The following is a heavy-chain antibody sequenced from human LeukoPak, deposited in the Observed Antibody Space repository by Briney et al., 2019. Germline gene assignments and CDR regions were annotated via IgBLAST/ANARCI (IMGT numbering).Heavy chain of an antibody. J-gene: IGHJ5*02. Sequence: ETLSLTCTVSGYSISSGYYWGWIRQPPGKGLEWVAKIKQDGSEKYYVDSVKGRFTISRDNAKNSMYLLMNSLGVEDTAVYYCVRDVLYYYGAERLFWFDPWGQGTLVTVSS. CDR2: IKQDGSEK. D-gene: IGHD3-10*01. V-gene: IGHV3-7*01. CDR1: GYSISSGYY. CDR3: VRDVLYYYGAERLFWFDP.